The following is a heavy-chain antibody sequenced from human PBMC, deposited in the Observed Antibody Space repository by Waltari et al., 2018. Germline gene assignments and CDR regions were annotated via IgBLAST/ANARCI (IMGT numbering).Heavy chain of an antibody. V-gene: IGHV4-30-2*01. CDR3: ARSTRAIYGYNWFDP. Sequence: QLQLQESGSGLVKPSQTLSLTCAVSGGSISSGGYSWSWIRQPPGKGLEWLGYIYHSGSTYYNPALKSRVTISVDRSKNQFSLKLSSVTAADTAVYYCARSTRAIYGYNWFDPWGQGTLVTVSS. CDR1: GGSISSGGYS. J-gene: IGHJ5*02. CDR2: IYHSGST. D-gene: IGHD2-2*02.